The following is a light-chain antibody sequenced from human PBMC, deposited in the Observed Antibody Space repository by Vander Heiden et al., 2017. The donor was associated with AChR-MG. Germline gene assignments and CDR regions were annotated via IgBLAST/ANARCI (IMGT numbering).Light chain of an antibody. CDR3: QLNDTTLTWT. J-gene: IGKJ1*01. V-gene: IGKV1-39*01. CDR1: QSISSY. Sequence: DIQMTQSPSSLSASVGDRVTITCRASQSISSYLNWYQQKPGKAPKLLIYAASSLQSGVPSRFSGSGSGTDFTLTISSLQPEDFATYYCQLNDTTLTWTFGQGTKVEIK. CDR2: AAS.